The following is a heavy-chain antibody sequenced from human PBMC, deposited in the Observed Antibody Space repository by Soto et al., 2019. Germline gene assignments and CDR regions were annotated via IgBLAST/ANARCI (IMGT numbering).Heavy chain of an antibody. D-gene: IGHD6-19*01. CDR3: AKDASRTSGWYYFDY. CDR2: IDYTGGTT. CDR1: GFTFSILA. V-gene: IGHV3-23*01. J-gene: IGHJ4*02. Sequence: PGGSLRLSCAASGFTFSILAMGWVRQAPGKGLEWVSVIDYTGGTTYYTDSVKDRFIISRDNSKKMLYLQMNSLGAEDTAVYYCAKDASRTSGWYYFDYWGQGALVTVSS.